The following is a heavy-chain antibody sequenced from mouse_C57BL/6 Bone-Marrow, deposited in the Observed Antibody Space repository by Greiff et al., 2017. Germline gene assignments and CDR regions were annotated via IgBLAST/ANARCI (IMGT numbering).Heavy chain of an antibody. CDR1: GYTFTDYE. CDR2: IDPETGGT. V-gene: IGHV1-15*01. Sequence: QVTLKVSGAELVRPGASVTLSCKASGYTFTDYEMHWVKQTPVQGLEWIGAIDPETGGTAYNQKFKGKAILTADKSSSTAYMELRSLTSEGSAVYYCTYPHYWYFDVWGTGTTVTVSS. D-gene: IGHD5-1*01. J-gene: IGHJ1*03. CDR3: TYPHYWYFDV.